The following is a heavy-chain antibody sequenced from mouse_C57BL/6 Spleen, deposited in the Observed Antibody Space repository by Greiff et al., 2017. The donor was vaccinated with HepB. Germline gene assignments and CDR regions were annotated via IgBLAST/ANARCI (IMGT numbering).Heavy chain of an antibody. J-gene: IGHJ1*03. V-gene: IGHV1-64*01. CDR1: GYTFTSYW. Sequence: QVQLQQSGAELVKPGASVKLSCKASGYTFTSYWMHWVKQRPGQGLEWIGMIHPNSGSTNYNEKFKSKATLTVDKSSSTAYMQLSSLTSEDSAVYYCVRGYSNSYWYFDVWGTGTTVTVSS. CDR3: VRGYSNSYWYFDV. CDR2: IHPNSGST. D-gene: IGHD2-5*01.